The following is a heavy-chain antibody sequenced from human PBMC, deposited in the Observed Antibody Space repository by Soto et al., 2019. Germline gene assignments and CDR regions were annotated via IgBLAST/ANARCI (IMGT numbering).Heavy chain of an antibody. D-gene: IGHD1-26*01. J-gene: IGHJ4*02. V-gene: IGHV3-30*18. CDR3: AKDEGVGGTLGLFDY. Sequence: QVQLVESGGGAVQPGESLRLSCVASGFDFTYYAMHWVRQAPGKGLESVAVMSSDGSKIHHTDSVKGRFTISRDNSKNTLYLRMNRLRKEDNAVYFCAKDEGVGGTLGLFDYWGQGTLVSVSS. CDR1: GFDFTYYA. CDR2: MSSDGSKI.